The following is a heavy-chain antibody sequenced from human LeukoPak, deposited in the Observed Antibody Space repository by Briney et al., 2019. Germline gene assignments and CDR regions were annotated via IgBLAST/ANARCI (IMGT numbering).Heavy chain of an antibody. CDR3: ARGDIVVVPAAKYYYYYMDV. CDR1: GGSFSGYY. CDR2: INHSGST. J-gene: IGHJ6*03. Sequence: SETLSLTCAVYGGSFSGYYWGWIRQPPGKGLEWIGEINHSGSTNYNPSLWGRVTISVDTSKNQFSLKLSSVTAADTAVYYCARGDIVVVPAAKYYYYYMDVWGNGTTVTVSS. V-gene: IGHV4-34*01. D-gene: IGHD2-2*01.